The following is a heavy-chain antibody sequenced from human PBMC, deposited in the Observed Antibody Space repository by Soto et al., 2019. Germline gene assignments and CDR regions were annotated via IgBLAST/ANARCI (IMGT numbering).Heavy chain of an antibody. CDR1: GYTFTGYY. Sequence: ASVKVSCKASGYTFTGYYMHWVRQAPGQGLEWMGWINPNSGGTNYAQKFQGWVTMTRDTSTSTAYMELSRLRSDDTAVYYCARDRDLNCSSTSCYGRYYYYYGMDVWGQGTTVTVSS. V-gene: IGHV1-2*04. D-gene: IGHD2-2*01. CDR3: ARDRDLNCSSTSCYGRYYYYYGMDV. J-gene: IGHJ6*02. CDR2: INPNSGGT.